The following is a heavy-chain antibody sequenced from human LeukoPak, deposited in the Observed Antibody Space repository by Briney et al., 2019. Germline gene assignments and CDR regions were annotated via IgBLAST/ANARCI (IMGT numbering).Heavy chain of an antibody. V-gene: IGHV1-46*01. CDR1: GYTFTSYY. J-gene: IGHJ5*02. Sequence: ASVKVSCKASGYTFTSYYMHCVRPAPGQGLEWMGIINPGGGSTSYAQKFQGRVTMTTDTSTSTVYMELSSLRSEDTAVYYCARGYLGYCSSTSCYIRGRNWFDPWGQGTLVTVSS. CDR2: INPGGGST. D-gene: IGHD2-2*02. CDR3: ARGYLGYCSSTSCYIRGRNWFDP.